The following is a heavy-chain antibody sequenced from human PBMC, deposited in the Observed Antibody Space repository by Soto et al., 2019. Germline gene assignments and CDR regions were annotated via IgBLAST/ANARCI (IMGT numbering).Heavy chain of an antibody. CDR3: ARHXSASGDAFYI. CDR2: MFYTGST. V-gene: IGHV4-59*08. D-gene: IGHD6-13*01. J-gene: IGHJ3*02. Sequence: QVQLQESGXGXXXXXXXXXLXXXXSXXXINKXXWSWIRQPPGKLLEWIGYMFYTGSTNYNPSLKSRVTISVDTSKNQVSLKLSSVTAADTAVYYCARHXSASGDAFYIWGQGTVVTVSS. CDR1: XXXINKXX.